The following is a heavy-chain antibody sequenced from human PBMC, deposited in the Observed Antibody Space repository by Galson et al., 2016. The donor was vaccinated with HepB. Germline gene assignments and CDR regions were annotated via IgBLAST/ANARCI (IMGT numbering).Heavy chain of an antibody. CDR2: VSFNGKVQ. CDR3: AKDTARYCSSTSCSYGMDV. Sequence: FLRLSCAASGFIFGDYGMRWVRPAPGKGAEWVGVVSFNGKVQYYADSVEGRFTISRDNSKNTLYLQMNSLRAEDTAVYYCAKDTARYCSSTSCSYGMDVWGQGTTVTVSS. V-gene: IGHV3-30*18. J-gene: IGHJ6*02. D-gene: IGHD2-2*01. CDR1: GFIFGDYG.